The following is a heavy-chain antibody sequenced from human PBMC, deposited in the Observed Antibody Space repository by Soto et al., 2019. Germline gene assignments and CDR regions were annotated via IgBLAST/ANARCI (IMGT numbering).Heavy chain of an antibody. D-gene: IGHD2-15*01. V-gene: IGHV3-30-3*01. CDR2: VSYEGSKQ. CDR3: AGRGYNNFNH. CDR1: GFTFSVYW. Sequence: PGGSLRLSCEASGFTFSVYWMHWVRQAPGKGLDWVAVVSYEGSKQYYADSVRGRFTISRDNSKNELYLQMDSLRPEDTAVYYCAGRGYNNFNHWGQGTPVTVSS. J-gene: IGHJ4*02.